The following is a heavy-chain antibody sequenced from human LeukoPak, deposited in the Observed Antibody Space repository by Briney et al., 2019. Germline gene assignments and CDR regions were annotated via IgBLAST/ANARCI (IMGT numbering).Heavy chain of an antibody. J-gene: IGHJ6*03. CDR3: ASRQYSSSWWWENYYYYMDV. CDR2: ISASGGST. V-gene: IGHV3-23*01. D-gene: IGHD6-13*01. Sequence: GGSLRLSCAASGFTFSSYGMSWVRQAPGKGLEWVSSISASGGSTYYADSVKGRFTISRDNSKNTLYLQMNSLRAEDTAVYYCASRQYSSSWWWENYYYYMDVWGKGTTVTISS. CDR1: GFTFSSYG.